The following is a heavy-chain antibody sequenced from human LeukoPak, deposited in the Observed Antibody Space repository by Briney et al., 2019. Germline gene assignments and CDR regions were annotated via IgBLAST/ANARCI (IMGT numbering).Heavy chain of an antibody. D-gene: IGHD6-25*01. V-gene: IGHV3-30*04. Sequence: GGSLRLSCAASGFTFSNYAMHWVRQAPGKGLEWVAIISHDGRNTYYADSVKGRFTISRDTSKNTVYLQMSSLRAEDTAVYYCARRGYSSGWNRFDYWGQGTLVTVSS. J-gene: IGHJ4*02. CDR1: GFTFSNYA. CDR3: ARRGYSSGWNRFDY. CDR2: ISHDGRNT.